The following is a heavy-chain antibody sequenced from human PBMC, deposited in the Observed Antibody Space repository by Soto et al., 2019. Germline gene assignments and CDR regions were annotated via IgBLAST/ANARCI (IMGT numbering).Heavy chain of an antibody. CDR2: IFVTSTII. J-gene: IGHJ5*02. V-gene: IGHV3-48*03. CDR1: GFTFSDYN. Sequence: VQLVESGGKLVRPGRSLRLSCVASGFTFSDYNMVWVRQSPGKGLEWVSYIFVTSTIIYYADSVKSRFTVSSDSGQNPVSVQMNIGRVEDTATYDCAGDKDPAFDTWGQGTLVTV. CDR3: AGDKDPAFDT.